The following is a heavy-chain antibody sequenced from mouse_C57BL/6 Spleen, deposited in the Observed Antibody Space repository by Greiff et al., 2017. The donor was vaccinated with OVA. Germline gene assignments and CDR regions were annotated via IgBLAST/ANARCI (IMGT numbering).Heavy chain of an antibody. D-gene: IGHD2-4*01. Sequence: EVKLVESGPGLVKPSQSLSLTCSVTGYSITSGYYWNWIRQFPGNKLEWMGYISYDGSNNYNPSLKNRISITRDTSKNQFFLKLNSVTTEDTATYYCARDQDYDGPFAYWGQGTLVTVSA. J-gene: IGHJ3*01. CDR1: GYSITSGYY. V-gene: IGHV3-6*01. CDR3: ARDQDYDGPFAY. CDR2: ISYDGSN.